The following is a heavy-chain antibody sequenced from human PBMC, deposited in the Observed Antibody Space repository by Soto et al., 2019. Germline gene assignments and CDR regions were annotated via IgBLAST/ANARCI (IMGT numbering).Heavy chain of an antibody. CDR3: ARDIHDFWSGYYYDDFDI. V-gene: IGHV3-33*01. CDR2: IWYDGSNK. CDR1: GFTFSSYG. J-gene: IGHJ3*02. D-gene: IGHD3-3*01. Sequence: PGGSLRLSCAASGFTFSSYGMHWVRQAPGKGLEWVAVIWYDGSNKYYADSVKGRFTISRDNSKNTLYLQMNSLRAEDTAVYYCARDIHDFWSGYYYDDFDIWGQGTMVTVSS.